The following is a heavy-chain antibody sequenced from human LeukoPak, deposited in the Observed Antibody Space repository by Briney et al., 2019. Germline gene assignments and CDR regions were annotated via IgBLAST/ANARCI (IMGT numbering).Heavy chain of an antibody. CDR2: ISYDGSNE. V-gene: IGHV3-30*04. J-gene: IGHJ4*02. D-gene: IGHD2-2*01. CDR1: GFTLSIYP. CDR3: AREKYEGSTHFDY. Sequence: GRSLRLSCAASGFTLSIYPIHWVRQAPGKGLEWVAGISYDGSNEYYADSVKGRFSISRDSSKNMLYLHMNSLRGDDSAVYYCAREKYEGSTHFDYWGQGTLVTVSS.